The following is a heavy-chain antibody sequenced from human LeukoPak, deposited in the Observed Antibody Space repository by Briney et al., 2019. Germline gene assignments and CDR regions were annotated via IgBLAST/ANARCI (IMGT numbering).Heavy chain of an antibody. Sequence: PSETLSLTCIVSGNSIGSGDYYWSWVRQPPGTGLEWIAYIHYSGSTYYNPSLKSRVAMSIDTSTNQFSLKLDSVTAADTAVYYCARGGPWGPHIAAAESSGSDWFDPWGQGTLVTVSS. D-gene: IGHD6-13*01. J-gene: IGHJ5*02. CDR1: GNSIGSGDYY. CDR3: ARGGPWGPHIAAAESSGSDWFDP. V-gene: IGHV4-30-4*01. CDR2: IHYSGST.